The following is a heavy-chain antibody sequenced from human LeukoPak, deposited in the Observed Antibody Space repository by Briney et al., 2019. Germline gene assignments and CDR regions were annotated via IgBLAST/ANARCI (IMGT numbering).Heavy chain of an antibody. CDR2: VHLDGRT. J-gene: IGHJ4*02. CDR1: GGSVTSTNW. Sequence: SGTLSLTCGVSGGSVTSTNWWTLVRQPPGKGLEWIGEVHLDGRTNYNPSLKGRLTISVDLSENHISLKLTSVTAADTAVYYCAREGGFFRPLDYSGQGTLVTVSS. V-gene: IGHV4-4*02. CDR3: AREGGFFRPLDY. D-gene: IGHD3-3*01.